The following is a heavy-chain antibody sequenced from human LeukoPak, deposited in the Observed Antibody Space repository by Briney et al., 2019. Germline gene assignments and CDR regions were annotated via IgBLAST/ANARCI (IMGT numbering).Heavy chain of an antibody. CDR1: GGSVSINNW. Sequence: SETLSLTCAVSGGSVSINNWWSWVRQPPGKGLEWIGEIYRDGTTNYNPSLRSRVTILVDKSRNQFSLKLNSVTAADTAVYYCATTDGYYYDSSGYYGEYGMDVWGQGTTVTVSS. J-gene: IGHJ6*02. CDR3: ATTDGYYYDSSGYYGEYGMDV. CDR2: IYRDGTT. D-gene: IGHD3-22*01. V-gene: IGHV4-4*02.